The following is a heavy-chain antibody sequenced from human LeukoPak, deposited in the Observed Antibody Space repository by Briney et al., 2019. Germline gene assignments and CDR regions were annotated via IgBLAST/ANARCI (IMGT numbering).Heavy chain of an antibody. CDR1: GFTFSSHG. Sequence: GRSLRLSCAASGFTFSSHGMHWVRQAPGKGLEWVAMIWYDGSKKYYGDSVKGRFTVSRDNSKNTVDLQMNSLRAEDTAVYHCARGGRGAFDYWGQGTLVTVSS. CDR2: IWYDGSKK. D-gene: IGHD1-26*01. J-gene: IGHJ4*02. V-gene: IGHV3-33*01. CDR3: ARGGRGAFDY.